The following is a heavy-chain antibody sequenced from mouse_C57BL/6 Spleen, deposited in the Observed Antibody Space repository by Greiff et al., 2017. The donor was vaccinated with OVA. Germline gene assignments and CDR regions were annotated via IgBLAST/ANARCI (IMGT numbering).Heavy chain of an antibody. D-gene: IGHD1-1*01. J-gene: IGHJ4*01. CDR2: ISYDGSN. CDR1: GYSITSGYY. CDR3: AREGITTVGNAMDY. V-gene: IGHV3-6*01. Sequence: EVKLMESGPGLVKPSQSLSLTCSVTGYSITSGYYWNWIRQFPGNKLEWMGYISYDGSNNYNPSLKNRISITRDTSKNQFFLKLNSVTTEDTATYYGAREGITTVGNAMDYWGQGTSVTVSS.